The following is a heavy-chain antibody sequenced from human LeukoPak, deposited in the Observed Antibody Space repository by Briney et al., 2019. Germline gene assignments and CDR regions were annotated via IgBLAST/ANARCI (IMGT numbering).Heavy chain of an antibody. V-gene: IGHV3-30*18. CDR1: GFTFSSYG. CDR2: ISYDGSNK. CDR3: ANINYELLSSFDY. D-gene: IGHD2/OR15-2a*01. J-gene: IGHJ4*02. Sequence: GGSLRLSCAASGFTFSSYGMHWVRQAPGKGLEWVAVISYDGSNKYYADSVKGRFTISRDNSKNTLYLQMNSLRAEDTAVYYCANINYELLSSFDYWGQGTLVTVSS.